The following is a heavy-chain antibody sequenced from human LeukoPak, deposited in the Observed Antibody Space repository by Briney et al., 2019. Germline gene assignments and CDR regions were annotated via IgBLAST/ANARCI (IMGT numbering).Heavy chain of an antibody. D-gene: IGHD3-22*01. J-gene: IGHJ1*01. V-gene: IGHV1-69*04. CDR1: GYTFTGYY. CDR3: ARDHRYYYDSSGYSGEYFQH. CDR2: IIPILGIA. Sequence: SVKVSCKASGYTFTGYYMHWVRQAPGQGLEWMGRIIPILGIANYAQKFQGRVTITADKSTSTAYMELSSLRSEDTAVYYCARDHRYYYDSSGYSGEYFQHWGQGTLVTVSS.